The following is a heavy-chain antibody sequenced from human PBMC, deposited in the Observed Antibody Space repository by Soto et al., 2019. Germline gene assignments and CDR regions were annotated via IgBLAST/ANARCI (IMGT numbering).Heavy chain of an antibody. Sequence: ASVKVSCKAFGYTFSNYPIHWVRQAPGQRLEWLGWINPDKGNTKYSQTFQGRVTITRDTSARTAYVELSSLISEDTAVYYCARDSGIVALYALDVWGQGTTVT. J-gene: IGHJ6*02. D-gene: IGHD3-16*01. V-gene: IGHV1-3*01. CDR2: INPDKGNT. CDR1: GYTFSNYP. CDR3: ARDSGIVALYALDV.